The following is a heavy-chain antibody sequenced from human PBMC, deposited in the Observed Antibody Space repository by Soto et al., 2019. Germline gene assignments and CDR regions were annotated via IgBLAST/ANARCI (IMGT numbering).Heavy chain of an antibody. V-gene: IGHV3-23*01. CDR3: AKDRRAGYYGGFDY. D-gene: IGHD3-10*01. CDR1: GFTFTSYA. J-gene: IGHJ4*02. CDR2: ISDSGGST. Sequence: PGGALRLSCADSGFTFTSYAMSWVRQAPGKGLEWVSSISDSGGSTYYADSVEGRFTISRDNSKNTLYLQMNSLRDDDTAIYYCAKDRRAGYYGGFDYWGQGTLVPVSS.